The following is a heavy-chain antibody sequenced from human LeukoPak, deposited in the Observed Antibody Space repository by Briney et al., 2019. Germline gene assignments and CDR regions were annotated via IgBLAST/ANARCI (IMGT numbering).Heavy chain of an antibody. CDR2: INHSGST. CDR1: GGSFSGYY. Sequence: PSETLSLTCAVYGGSFSGYYWSWIRQPPGKGLEWIGEINHSGSTNYNPSLKSRVTISVDTSKNQFSLKLSSVTAADTAVYYCARDPYGSGSFDWGQGTLVTVSS. V-gene: IGHV4-34*01. CDR3: ARDPYGSGSFD. J-gene: IGHJ4*02. D-gene: IGHD3-10*01.